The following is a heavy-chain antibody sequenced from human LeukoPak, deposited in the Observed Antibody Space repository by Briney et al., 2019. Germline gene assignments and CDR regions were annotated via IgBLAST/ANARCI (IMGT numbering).Heavy chain of an antibody. D-gene: IGHD3-22*01. CDR3: ARDAHNKDYYDSSGYYRY. Sequence: GSLRLSCAASGFTFSSYAMHWVRPAPGKGLEWVAVISYDGSNKYYADSVKGRFTISRDNSKNTLYLQMNSLRAEDTAVYYCARDAHNKDYYDSSGYYRYWGQGTLVTVSS. CDR1: GFTFSSYA. CDR2: ISYDGSNK. J-gene: IGHJ4*02. V-gene: IGHV3-30-3*01.